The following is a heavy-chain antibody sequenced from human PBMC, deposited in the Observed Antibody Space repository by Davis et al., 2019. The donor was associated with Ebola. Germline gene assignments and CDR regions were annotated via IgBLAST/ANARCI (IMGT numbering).Heavy chain of an antibody. D-gene: IGHD4-11*01. J-gene: IGHJ4*02. Sequence: ASVKVSCKTSGFTFTNYYMHWVRQAPGQGLELMGIISPSGDGAAYSQKFQGRITMTKDTSTSTVYVELSSLTSEDTAVYYCARDYHSSYDYWGQGTLITVSS. CDR2: ISPSGDGA. V-gene: IGHV1-46*01. CDR1: GFTFTNYY. CDR3: ARDYHSSYDY.